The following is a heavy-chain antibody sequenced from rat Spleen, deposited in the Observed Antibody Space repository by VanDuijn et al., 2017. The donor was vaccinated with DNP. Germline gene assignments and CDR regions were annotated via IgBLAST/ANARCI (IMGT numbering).Heavy chain of an antibody. CDR1: GFTFGYYY. J-gene: IGHJ2*01. Sequence: EVQLVESGGNLVQPGGSMSLSCAASGFTFGYYYMAWVRQTPTKGLEWVASISTGGGSTYYRDSVKGRVTISRDNAKSSLYLQMDSLRSEDTATYYCTTGFFDYWGQGVLVTVSS. V-gene: IGHV5-27*01. CDR2: ISTGGGST. CDR3: TTGFFDY.